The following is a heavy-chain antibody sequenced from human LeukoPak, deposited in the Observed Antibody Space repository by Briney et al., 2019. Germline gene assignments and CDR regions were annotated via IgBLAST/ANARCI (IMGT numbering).Heavy chain of an antibody. CDR2: INHSGST. V-gene: IGHV4-34*01. CDR1: GGSFSGYY. D-gene: IGHD3-3*01. CDR3: VSRQYDFWRRRQSKYYYYGMDV. Sequence: PSETLSLTCAVYGGSFSGYYWSWIRQPPGKGLEWIGEINHSGSTNYNPSLKSRVTISVDTSKNQFPLKLSSVTAADTAVYYCVSRQYDFWRRRQSKYYYYGMDVWGQGTTVTVSS. J-gene: IGHJ6*02.